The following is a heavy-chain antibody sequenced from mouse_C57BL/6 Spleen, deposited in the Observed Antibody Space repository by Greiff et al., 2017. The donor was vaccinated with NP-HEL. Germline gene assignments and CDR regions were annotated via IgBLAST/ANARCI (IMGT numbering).Heavy chain of an antibody. Sequence: EVMLVESGGDLVKPGGSLKLSCAASGFTFSSYGMSWVRQTPDKRLEWVATISSGGSYTYYPDSVKGRFTISRDNAKNTLYLQMSSLKSEDTAMYYCARLGGNYDYYAMDYWGQGTSVTVSS. J-gene: IGHJ4*01. CDR1: GFTFSSYG. V-gene: IGHV5-6*01. D-gene: IGHD2-1*01. CDR2: ISSGGSYT. CDR3: ARLGGNYDYYAMDY.